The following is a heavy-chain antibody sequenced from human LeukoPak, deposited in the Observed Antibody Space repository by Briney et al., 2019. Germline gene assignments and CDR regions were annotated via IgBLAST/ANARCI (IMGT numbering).Heavy chain of an antibody. CDR2: IYSGGST. CDR3: AKDIAVADDAFDI. CDR1: GFTVSSNY. J-gene: IGHJ3*02. V-gene: IGHV3-53*05. D-gene: IGHD6-19*01. Sequence: GGSLRLSCAAPGFTVSSNYMSWVRQAPGKGLEWVSVIYSGGSTYYADSVKGRFTISRDNSKNTLYLQMNSLRAEDTALYYCAKDIAVADDAFDIWGQGTMVTVSS.